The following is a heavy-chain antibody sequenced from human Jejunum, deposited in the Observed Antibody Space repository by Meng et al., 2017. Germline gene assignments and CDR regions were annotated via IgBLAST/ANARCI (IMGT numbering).Heavy chain of an antibody. V-gene: IGHV3-23*04. CDR3: ARKHFYLDS. Sequence: EGQVVGSGGGLVQPGGSMRFSCAASGCTFSSFAMTWVRQAPGKGLEWVASISDLGVSTYYADSVKGRFTISRDNSKNTLYLQINSLTTEEAALYYCARKHFYLDSWGQGTLVTVSS. CDR2: ISDLGVST. D-gene: IGHD3-3*02. CDR1: GCTFSSFA. J-gene: IGHJ4*02.